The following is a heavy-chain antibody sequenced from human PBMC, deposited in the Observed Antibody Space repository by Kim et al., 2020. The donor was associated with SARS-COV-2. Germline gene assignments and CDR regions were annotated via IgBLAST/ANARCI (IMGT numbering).Heavy chain of an antibody. Sequence: SETLSLTCTVSGGSISSYYWSWIRQPPGKGLEWIGYIYYSGSTNYNPSLKSRVTISVDTSKNQFSLKLSSVTAADTAVYYCARVMTTVVTRWFDHWGQGTLVTVCS. D-gene: IGHD4-17*01. V-gene: IGHV4-59*01. J-gene: IGHJ5*02. CDR3: ARVMTTVVTRWFDH. CDR2: IYYSGST. CDR1: GGSISSYY.